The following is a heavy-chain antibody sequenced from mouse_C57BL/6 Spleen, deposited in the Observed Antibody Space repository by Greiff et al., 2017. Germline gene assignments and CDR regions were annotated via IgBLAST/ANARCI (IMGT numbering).Heavy chain of an antibody. CDR1: GYAFSSSW. D-gene: IGHD1-1*01. V-gene: IGHV1-82*01. CDR3: ARNHYYGSSRYYFDY. J-gene: IGHJ2*01. CDR2: IYPGDGDT. Sequence: QVQLQQSGPELVKPGASVKISCKASGYAFSSSWMNWVKQRPGKGLEWIGRIYPGDGDTNYNGKFKGKATLTADKSSSTAYMQLSSLTSEDSAVYFCARNHYYGSSRYYFDYGGQGTTLTVSS.